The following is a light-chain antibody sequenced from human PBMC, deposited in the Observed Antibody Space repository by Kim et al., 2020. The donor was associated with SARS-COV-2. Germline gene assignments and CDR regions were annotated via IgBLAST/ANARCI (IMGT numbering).Light chain of an antibody. V-gene: IGLV2-8*01. J-gene: IGLJ1*01. Sequence: GQSITISCTGTSDDVGGYDHGTRYQQRPGKAPKLMIYEVSKRPSGVPDRFSGAKSGNTASLTVSGLQVEDEADYYCSSFAGGGNYVFGSGTKVTVL. CDR1: SDDVGGYDH. CDR3: SSFAGGGNYV. CDR2: EVS.